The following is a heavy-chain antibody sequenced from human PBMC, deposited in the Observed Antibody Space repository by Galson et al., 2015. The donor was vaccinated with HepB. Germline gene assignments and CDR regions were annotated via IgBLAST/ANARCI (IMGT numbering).Heavy chain of an antibody. CDR2: IYSGGST. CDR1: GFTVSSNY. CDR3: ASRGSMVSPFDY. J-gene: IGHJ4*02. Sequence: SLRLSCAASGFTVSSNYMSWVRQAPGKGLEWVSVIYSGGSTYYADSVKGRFTISRDNSKNTLYLQMNSLRAEDTAVYYCASRGSMVSPFDYWGQGTLVTVSS. V-gene: IGHV3-53*01. D-gene: IGHD4-23*01.